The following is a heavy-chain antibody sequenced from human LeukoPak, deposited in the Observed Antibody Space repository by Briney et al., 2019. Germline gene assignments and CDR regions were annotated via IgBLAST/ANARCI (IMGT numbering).Heavy chain of an antibody. CDR3: ARGEDYGTNSFDY. CDR1: GFTFSSYE. CDR2: ITTSGRTI. J-gene: IGHJ4*02. D-gene: IGHD4-17*01. V-gene: IGHV3-48*03. Sequence: GGSLRLSCAASGFTFSSYEMNWVRQAPGKGLEWVSYITTSGRTIYYADSLKGRFTISRDNAKNSLYLQMNSLRAEDTAVYYCARGEDYGTNSFDYWGQGTLVTVSS.